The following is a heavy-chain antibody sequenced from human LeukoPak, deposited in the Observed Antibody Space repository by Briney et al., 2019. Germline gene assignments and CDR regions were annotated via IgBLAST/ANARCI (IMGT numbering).Heavy chain of an antibody. CDR1: GYTFTSYY. J-gene: IGHJ6*02. V-gene: IGHV1-46*01. D-gene: IGHD3-9*01. CDR2: INPSGGNT. Sequence: ASVKVSCKASGYTFTSYYIHWVRQAPGQGLGGMGIINPSGGNTSYAQKFQGRVTMTRDTSTRTVYMEVSSLRSEDTAVYYCARDYDILTGYYIGSSNGMDVWGQGTTVIVSS. CDR3: ARDYDILTGYYIGSSNGMDV.